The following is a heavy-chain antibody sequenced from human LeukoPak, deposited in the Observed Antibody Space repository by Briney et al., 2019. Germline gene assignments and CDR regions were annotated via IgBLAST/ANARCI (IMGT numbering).Heavy chain of an antibody. J-gene: IGHJ4*02. CDR1: GFTFSDYY. CDR2: ISSMGSTR. V-gene: IGHV3-11*01. D-gene: IGHD4-23*01. Sequence: GGSLRLSCAASGFTFSDYYMSWIRQAPGKGLEWVSYISSMGSTRHYADSVKGRFTISRDNAKNSLYLQMNSLRAEDTAVYYCARDLTVGSDYWGQGTVVTVSS. CDR3: ARDLTVGSDY.